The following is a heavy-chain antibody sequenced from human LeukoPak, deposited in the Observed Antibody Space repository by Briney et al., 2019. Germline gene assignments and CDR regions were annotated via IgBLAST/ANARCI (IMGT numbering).Heavy chain of an antibody. V-gene: IGHV4-39*01. D-gene: IGHD2-2*01. CDR3: ARQASIYCSSTSCYGRAFDY. Sequence: PSETLSLTCTVSGGSISSSSYYWGWIRQPPGTGLEWIGSIYYSGSTYYNPSLKSRVTISVDTSKNQFSLKLSSVTAADTAVYYCARQASIYCSSTSCYGRAFDYWGQGTLVTVSS. CDR1: GGSISSSSYY. CDR2: IYYSGST. J-gene: IGHJ4*02.